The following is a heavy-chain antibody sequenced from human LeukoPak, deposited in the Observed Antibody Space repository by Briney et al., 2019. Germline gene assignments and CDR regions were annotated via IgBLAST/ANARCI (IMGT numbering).Heavy chain of an antibody. J-gene: IGHJ1*01. D-gene: IGHD6-13*01. CDR3: ARVWPTIAAAGTIPEYFQH. Sequence: GGSLRLSCAASGFTFSSYSMNWVRQAPGKGLEWVSSISSSSSYIYYADSVKGRFTISRDNAKNSLYLQMNSLRAEDTAVYYCARVWPTIAAAGTIPEYFQHWGQGTLVTVSS. CDR1: GFTFSSYS. V-gene: IGHV3-21*01. CDR2: ISSSSSYI.